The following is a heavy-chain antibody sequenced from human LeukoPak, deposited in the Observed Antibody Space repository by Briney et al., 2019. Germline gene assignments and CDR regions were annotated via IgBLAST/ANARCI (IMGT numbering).Heavy chain of an antibody. CDR3: AKGKKMTVAGLFDY. CDR2: ISWNSGGI. Sequence: GGSLRLSCAASGFTFDDYAMHWVRQAPGKGLEWVSGISWNSGGIGYADSVRGRFTISRDNAKNSLYLQMNSLRADDTALYYCAKGKKMTVAGLFDYWGQGTLVTVSS. D-gene: IGHD6-19*01. J-gene: IGHJ4*02. V-gene: IGHV3-9*01. CDR1: GFTFDDYA.